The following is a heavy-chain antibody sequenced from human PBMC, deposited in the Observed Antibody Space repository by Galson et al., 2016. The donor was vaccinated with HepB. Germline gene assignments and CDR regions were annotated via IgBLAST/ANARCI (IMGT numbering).Heavy chain of an antibody. Sequence: SLRLSCAASGFTFSSFAITWVRQAPGKGLEWVSIISHTGGSTYYAASVKGRFTTSSDDSTKTLYLQMNNLRAEDTAVYYCGRNPQKGLSDSTGWYMFDYYYNGMDVWGQGTTVTVAS. D-gene: IGHD6-19*01. CDR3: GRNPQKGLSDSTGWYMFDYYYNGMDV. J-gene: IGHJ6*02. CDR2: ISHTGGST. V-gene: IGHV3-23*01. CDR1: GFTFSSFA.